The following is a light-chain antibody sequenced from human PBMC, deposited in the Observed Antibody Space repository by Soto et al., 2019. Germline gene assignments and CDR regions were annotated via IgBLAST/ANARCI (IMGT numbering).Light chain of an antibody. CDR2: GAS. CDR1: QGVTTN. Sequence: EIVMTQSPATLSVSPGERATLSCRASQGVTTNLAWYQQKPDQAPRLLIYGASTSATGIPAMFSGSGSGTEFILTISSVQSEDFAVYYCQKYNTWPLTFGGGTKVDIK. V-gene: IGKV3-15*01. J-gene: IGKJ4*01. CDR3: QKYNTWPLT.